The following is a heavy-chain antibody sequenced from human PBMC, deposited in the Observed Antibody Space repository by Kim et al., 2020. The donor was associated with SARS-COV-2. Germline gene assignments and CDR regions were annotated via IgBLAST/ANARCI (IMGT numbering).Heavy chain of an antibody. CDR3: AKGGIGDYDSSGDYYYGMDV. V-gene: IGHV3-30*18. Sequence: GGSLRLSCAASGFTFSSYGMHWVRQAPGKGLEWVAVISYDGSNKYYADSVKGRFTISRDNSKNTLYLQMNSLRAEDTAVYYCAKGGIGDYDSSGDYYYGMDVWGQGTTVTVSS. CDR1: GFTFSSYG. CDR2: ISYDGSNK. J-gene: IGHJ6*02. D-gene: IGHD3-22*01.